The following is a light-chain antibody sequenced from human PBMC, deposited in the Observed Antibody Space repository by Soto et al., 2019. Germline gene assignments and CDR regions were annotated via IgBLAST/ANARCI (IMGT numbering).Light chain of an antibody. Sequence: QSALTQSASVSGSPGQSITISCTGTSSEVGGYNYVSWYQQHPGKAPKLMIYDVSNRPSGVSNRFSGSKSGNTASLTISGLQAEDEADYYCSSYTSSVSVVFGGGTKLTVL. CDR2: DVS. CDR1: SSEVGGYNY. J-gene: IGLJ2*01. V-gene: IGLV2-14*01. CDR3: SSYTSSVSVV.